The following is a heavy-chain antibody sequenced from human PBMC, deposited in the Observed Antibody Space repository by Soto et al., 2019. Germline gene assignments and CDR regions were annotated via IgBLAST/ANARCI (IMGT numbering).Heavy chain of an antibody. CDR2: ISSSSSYI. CDR3: ARTTDYGSGSYYLYWYFDL. Sequence: EVQLVESGGGLVKPGGSLRLSCAASGFTFSSYSMNWVRQAPGKGLEWASSISSSSSYIYYADSVKGRFTISRDNAKNSLYLQMNSLRAEDTAVYYCARTTDYGSGSYYLYWYFDLWGRGTLVTVSS. V-gene: IGHV3-21*01. D-gene: IGHD3-10*01. CDR1: GFTFSSYS. J-gene: IGHJ2*01.